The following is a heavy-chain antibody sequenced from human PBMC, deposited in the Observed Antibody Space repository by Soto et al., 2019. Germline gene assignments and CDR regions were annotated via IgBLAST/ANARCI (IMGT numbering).Heavy chain of an antibody. V-gene: IGHV1-3*05. Sequence: QVQLVQSGAEEKKPGASVKVSCKASGYTFTSYAMHWVRQAPGQRLEWMGWINAGNGNTKYSQKFQGRVTITREPSASTAYMELSSLRSEDTAVYYCARDPSYYGMDVWGKGTTVTVSS. J-gene: IGHJ6*04. CDR3: ARDPSYYGMDV. CDR2: INAGNGNT. CDR1: GYTFTSYA.